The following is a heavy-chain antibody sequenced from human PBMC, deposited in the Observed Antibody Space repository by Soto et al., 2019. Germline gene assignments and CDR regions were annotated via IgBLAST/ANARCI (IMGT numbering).Heavy chain of an antibody. V-gene: IGHV3-7*01. CDR2: IKQDGSEK. CDR3: ARVAYGNGWIFDH. Sequence: ESGGGLVQPGGSLRLSCAASGFTFSNYWMSWVRQAPGKGLEWVANIKQDGSEKYYVDSVKGRFTLSRDNAQNSLQLQMNSLRAEHTAIYFCARVAYGNGWIFDHWGQGTLLTVSS. CDR1: GFTFSNYW. J-gene: IGHJ4*01. D-gene: IGHD6-19*01.